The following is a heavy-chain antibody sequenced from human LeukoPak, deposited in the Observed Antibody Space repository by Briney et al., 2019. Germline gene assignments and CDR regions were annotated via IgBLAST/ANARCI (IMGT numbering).Heavy chain of an antibody. CDR1: GLTFSSHA. V-gene: IGHV3-48*02. Sequence: GGSLRLSCAASGLTFSSHAMNWVRQAPGRGLEWVSGISGGATDTYYADSVKGRFTISRDNAKNSLYLQMNSLRDEDTAVYYCARSMAYGDYWGQGTLVTVSS. CDR3: ARSMAYGDY. J-gene: IGHJ4*02. CDR2: ISGGATDT. D-gene: IGHD6-6*01.